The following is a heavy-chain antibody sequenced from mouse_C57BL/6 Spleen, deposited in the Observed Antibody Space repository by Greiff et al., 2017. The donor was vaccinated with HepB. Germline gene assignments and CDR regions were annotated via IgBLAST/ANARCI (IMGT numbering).Heavy chain of an antibody. J-gene: IGHJ2*01. D-gene: IGHD2-1*01. CDR2: IDPENGDT. CDR1: GFNLKDDY. V-gene: IGHV14-4*01. CDR3: TTTGYGNSYFDY. Sequence: EVKLQESGAELVRPGASVKLSCTASGFNLKDDYMHWVKQRPEQGLEWIGWIDPENGDTEYASKFQGKATITADTSSNTAYLQLSSLTSEDTAVYYCTTTGYGNSYFDYWGQGTTLTVSS.